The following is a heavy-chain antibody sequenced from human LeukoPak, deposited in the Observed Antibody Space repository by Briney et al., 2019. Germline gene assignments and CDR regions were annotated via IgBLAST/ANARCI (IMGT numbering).Heavy chain of an antibody. CDR3: ARADSSGYIY. CDR2: INHSGST. CDR1: GGSLSGYY. Sequence: SETLSLTCAVYGGSLSGYYWSWVRHPPGKGLEWIGEINHSGSTNYNPSLKSRVTISVDTSKNQFSLKLSSVTAADTAVYYCARADSSGYIYWGQGTLVTVSS. V-gene: IGHV4-34*01. J-gene: IGHJ4*02. D-gene: IGHD3-22*01.